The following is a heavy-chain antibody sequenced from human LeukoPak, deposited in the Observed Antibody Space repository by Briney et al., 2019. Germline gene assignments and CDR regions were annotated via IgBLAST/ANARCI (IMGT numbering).Heavy chain of an antibody. J-gene: IGHJ4*02. CDR3: AYQRFGSESFPR. Sequence: SETLSLTCIVSGDSMSNYYWTWIRQPAGKGLEWIGRIYTSGSINYNYSLKSRLTMSVDTSKNQFTLRLTSVTAADTAVYYCAYQRFGSESFPRWGQGTLVTVSS. CDR1: GDSMSNYY. V-gene: IGHV4-4*07. D-gene: IGHD3-10*01. CDR2: IYTSGSI.